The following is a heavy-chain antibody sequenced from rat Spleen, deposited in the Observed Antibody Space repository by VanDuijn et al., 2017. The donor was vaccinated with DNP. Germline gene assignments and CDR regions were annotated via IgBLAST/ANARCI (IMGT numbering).Heavy chain of an antibody. CDR3: TREREPNNNPYYFDC. D-gene: IGHD1-10*01. CDR1: GFSLTSYG. J-gene: IGHJ2*01. CDR2: ISSGGNT. V-gene: IGHV2S8*01. Sequence: QVQMKETGPGLVQTTQTLSVTCTVSGFSLTSYGVHWVRPAPGQGLEWIAAISSGGNTYYNSALKSRLSISRDTSKSQVFLRMNSLQTEDTAIYFCTREREPNNNPYYFDCWGQGVMVTVSS.